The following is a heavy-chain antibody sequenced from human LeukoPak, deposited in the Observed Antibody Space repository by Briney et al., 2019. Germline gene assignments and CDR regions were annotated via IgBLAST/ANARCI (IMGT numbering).Heavy chain of an antibody. Sequence: GGSLRLSCAASGFTFSSYSMNWVRQAPGKGLEWVSYISSGSSTIYYADSVKGRFTISRDNAKNSLYLQMNSLRDEDTAVYYCAKAIYSGSYYGLYFQHWGQGTLVTVSS. CDR3: AKAIYSGSYYGLYFQH. CDR1: GFTFSSYS. D-gene: IGHD1-26*01. V-gene: IGHV3-48*02. CDR2: ISSGSSTI. J-gene: IGHJ1*01.